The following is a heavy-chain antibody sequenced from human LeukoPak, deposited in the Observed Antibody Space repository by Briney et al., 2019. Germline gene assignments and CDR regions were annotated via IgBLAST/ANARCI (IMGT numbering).Heavy chain of an antibody. CDR3: AMRPAGCSSSSCPTINRYYYGMDV. J-gene: IGHJ6*02. Sequence: GGSLRLSCAASGFTFSSYAMSWVRQAPGKGLEWVSAISGSGGSTYYADSVKGRFTISRDNSKNTPHLQLNSLRDEDTAMYYCAMRPAGCSSSSCPTINRYYYGMDVWGQGTTVIVSS. V-gene: IGHV3-23*01. CDR2: ISGSGGST. CDR1: GFTFSSYA. D-gene: IGHD2-15*01.